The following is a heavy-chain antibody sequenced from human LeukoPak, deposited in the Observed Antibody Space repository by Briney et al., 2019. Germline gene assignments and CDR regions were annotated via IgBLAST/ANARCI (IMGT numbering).Heavy chain of an antibody. V-gene: IGHV3-23*01. CDR2: ITGSDDRT. J-gene: IGHJ4*02. D-gene: IGHD3-22*01. CDR3: ARGPQLGSGCHPDN. CDR1: GFTFSSYA. Sequence: HSGGSLRLSCAASGFTFSSYAMTWVRQAPGEGLEWVSTITGSDDRTYYADSVKGRFTISRDFSKNTLHLQMNSLTTEDTAIYYCARGPQLGSGCHPDNWGQGTLVTVSS.